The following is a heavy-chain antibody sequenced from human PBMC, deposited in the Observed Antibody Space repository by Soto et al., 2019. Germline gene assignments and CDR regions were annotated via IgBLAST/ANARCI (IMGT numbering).Heavy chain of an antibody. V-gene: IGHV1-46*01. CDR2: ITPSGGTT. Sequence: QVQLVQSGAEVKKPGASVKVSCRASGYTFTNYFMHWVRQAPGQGLEWMGGITPSGGTTRYAQKLQGRVTMTRDTSTSTVYIAMSSLRPEDTAVYYCARGTTMVRGLRDGMAVWGQGTTVTVSS. J-gene: IGHJ6*02. CDR3: ARGTTMVRGLRDGMAV. D-gene: IGHD3-10*01. CDR1: GYTFTNYF.